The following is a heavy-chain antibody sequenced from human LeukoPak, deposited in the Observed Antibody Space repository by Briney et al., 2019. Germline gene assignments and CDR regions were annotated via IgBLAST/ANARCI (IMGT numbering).Heavy chain of an antibody. V-gene: IGHV3-23*01. CDR3: AKENREMWIPYWYFDL. CDR1: GSSFSTYA. J-gene: IGHJ2*01. CDR2: ISASRAST. D-gene: IGHD5-12*01. Sequence: PRGPLRLSCAASGSSFSTYAMSWVRRAPGKGLQWVSGISASRASTYYGDSVKGRFTISRDNSKDTLLLQMNSLRAEDTAVYYCAKENREMWIPYWYFDLCGRGTLVTVSS.